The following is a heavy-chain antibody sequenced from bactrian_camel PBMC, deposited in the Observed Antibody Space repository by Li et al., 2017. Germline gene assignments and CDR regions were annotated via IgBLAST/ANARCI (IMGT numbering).Heavy chain of an antibody. CDR1: AYIYSSYC. CDR3: AADLCAGRELSTGWRATDRFAY. J-gene: IGHJ4*01. CDR2: FDTNGAT. V-gene: IGHV3S53*01. D-gene: IGHD5*01. Sequence: HVQLVESGGGSVQAGGSLRLSCVASAYIYSSYCMGWFRQAPGKEREGVAGFDTNGATSYADSVKGRFTISVDDAMNTVYLQMNSLKPEDSAMYYCAADLCAGRELSTGWRATDRFAYWGQGTQVTVS.